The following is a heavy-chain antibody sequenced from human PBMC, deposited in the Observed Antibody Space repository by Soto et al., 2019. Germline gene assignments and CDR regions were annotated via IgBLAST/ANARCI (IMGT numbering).Heavy chain of an antibody. CDR2: IWYDGSNK. D-gene: IGHD5-18*01. J-gene: IGHJ4*02. V-gene: IGHV3-33*01. Sequence: QVQLVESGGGVVQPGRSLRLSCAASGFTFSSYGMHWVRQAPGKGLEWLAVIWYDGSNKYYADSVKGRFTISRDNTKKTPYLKMNSPRAEDTAVYYCARERRGDTADCWGQGTVVTVSS. CDR3: ARERRGDTADC. CDR1: GFTFSSYG.